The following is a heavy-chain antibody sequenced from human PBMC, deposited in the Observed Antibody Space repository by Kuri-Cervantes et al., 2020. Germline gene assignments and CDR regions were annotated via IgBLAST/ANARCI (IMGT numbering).Heavy chain of an antibody. CDR3: ARGLPYSSSWPDYYYYGMDV. CDR2: INPNSGGT. J-gene: IGHJ6*02. CDR1: GYTFTGYY. V-gene: IGHV1-2*04. Sequence: ASVKVSCKASGYTFTGYYMHWVRPAPGQGLEWVGWINPNSGGTNYAQKFQGWVTMTRDTSISTAYMELSRLRSDDTAVYYCARGLPYSSSWPDYYYYGMDVWGQGTTVTVSS. D-gene: IGHD6-13*01.